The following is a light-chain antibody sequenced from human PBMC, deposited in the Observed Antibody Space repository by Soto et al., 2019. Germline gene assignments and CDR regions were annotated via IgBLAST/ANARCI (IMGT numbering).Light chain of an antibody. Sequence: DIGMTQYPDSLAVSLGERATINCKSSQSVLYSSNNKNYLAWYQQKPGQPPKLLIYWASTRESGVPDRFSGSGSGTDFTLTISSLQAEDVAVYYCQQYYSTPRTFGQGTKVDI. V-gene: IGKV4-1*01. J-gene: IGKJ1*01. CDR3: QQYYSTPRT. CDR1: QSVLYSSNNKNY. CDR2: WAS.